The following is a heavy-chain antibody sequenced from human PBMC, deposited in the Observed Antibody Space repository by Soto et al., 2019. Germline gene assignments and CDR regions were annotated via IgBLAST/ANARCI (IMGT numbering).Heavy chain of an antibody. CDR2: IIPIFGTS. CDR3: ASRDSGSLGSYYYYGMDV. Sequence: QVQLVQSGAEVKKPGSSVKVSCKASGGTFSSYAISWVRQAPGQGLEWMGGIIPIFGTSNYAQRFQGRVTITADESRSTPYMELSSLRSEATAVYYCASRDSGSLGSYYYYGMDVWGQGTTVTVSS. V-gene: IGHV1-69*12. D-gene: IGHD1-26*01. CDR1: GGTFSSYA. J-gene: IGHJ6*02.